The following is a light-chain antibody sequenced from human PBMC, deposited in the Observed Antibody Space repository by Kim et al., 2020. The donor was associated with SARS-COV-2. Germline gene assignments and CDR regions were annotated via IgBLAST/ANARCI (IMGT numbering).Light chain of an antibody. CDR2: GAS. CDR3: LQHSTYPIT. Sequence: DIQMTQSPSSLSASVGDRVTITCRASQDIRNDLGWYQQNPGRAPKRLIYGASSLQSGVPSRFSGSGSGTEFNLTISSVQPEDFATYFCLQHSTYPITFGQGTRLEIK. CDR1: QDIRND. J-gene: IGKJ5*01. V-gene: IGKV1-17*01.